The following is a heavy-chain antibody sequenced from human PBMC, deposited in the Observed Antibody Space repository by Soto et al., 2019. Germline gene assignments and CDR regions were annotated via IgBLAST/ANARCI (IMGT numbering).Heavy chain of an antibody. CDR1: GFTFSNYV. CDR3: ARHELSYNYGMDV. D-gene: IGHD1-7*01. V-gene: IGHV3-23*01. Sequence: HPGGSLRLSCVASGFTFSNYVMTWVRQAPGKGLEWVSTISGSGDSTYYADSVKGRFTSSRDNARNSLYLQMNGLRAEDTAVYYCARHELSYNYGMDVWGQGTTVTVSS. CDR2: ISGSGDST. J-gene: IGHJ6*02.